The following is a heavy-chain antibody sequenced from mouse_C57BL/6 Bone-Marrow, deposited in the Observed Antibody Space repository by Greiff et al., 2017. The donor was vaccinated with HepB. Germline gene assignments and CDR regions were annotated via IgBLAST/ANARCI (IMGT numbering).Heavy chain of an antibody. Sequence: VQLKESGPGLVKPSQSLSLTCSVTGYSITSGYYWNWIRQFPGNKLEWMGYISYDGSNNYNPSLKNRISITRDTSKNQFFLKLNSVTTEDTATYYCARIYFDYWGQGTTLTVSS. J-gene: IGHJ2*01. V-gene: IGHV3-6*01. CDR3: ARIYFDY. CDR2: ISYDGSN. CDR1: GYSITSGYY.